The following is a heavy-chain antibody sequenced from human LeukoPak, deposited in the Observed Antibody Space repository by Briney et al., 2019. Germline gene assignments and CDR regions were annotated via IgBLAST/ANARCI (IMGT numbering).Heavy chain of an antibody. CDR3: AKDMVATSFDY. CDR1: GFTFSSNA. D-gene: IGHD5-12*01. CDR2: ISGSGGST. J-gene: IGHJ4*02. V-gene: IGHV3-23*01. Sequence: GGSLRLSCAVSGFTFSSNAMSWVRQAPGKGLEWVSAISGSGGSTYYADSVKGRFTISRDNSKNTLYLQMNSLRAEDTAVYYCAKDMVATSFDYWGQGTLVTVSS.